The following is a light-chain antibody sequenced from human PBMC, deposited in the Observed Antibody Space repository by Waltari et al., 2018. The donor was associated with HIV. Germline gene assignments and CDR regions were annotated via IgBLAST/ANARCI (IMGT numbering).Light chain of an antibody. CDR1: QSVSSSY. CDR2: GAS. J-gene: IGKJ4*01. CDR3: QQYGSSPLT. V-gene: IGKV3-20*01. Sequence: EIVLTQSPGTLSLSPGERATPSCRASQSVSSSYLAWYQQKPGQAPRLLIYGASSRATGIPDRFSGSGSGTDFTLTISRLEPEDFAVYYCQQYGSSPLTFGGGTKVEIK.